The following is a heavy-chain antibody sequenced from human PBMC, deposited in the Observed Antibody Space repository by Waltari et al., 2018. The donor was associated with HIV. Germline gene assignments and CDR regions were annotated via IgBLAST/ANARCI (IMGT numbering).Heavy chain of an antibody. J-gene: IGHJ4*02. CDR1: GFRFKVVN. D-gene: IGHD2-21*02. Sequence: ESGGGSVQPGKSLRLSCLTYGFRFKVVNMNWFRQSPGKGLEWIAYISGDTKTIYYANSIKGRFFVSRDNDKNSLYLQMNNLSIADTAKYYCSREVTSSKVMNYWGQGTPVLVS. CDR3: SREVTSSKVMNY. CDR2: ISGDTKTI. V-gene: IGHV3-48*01.